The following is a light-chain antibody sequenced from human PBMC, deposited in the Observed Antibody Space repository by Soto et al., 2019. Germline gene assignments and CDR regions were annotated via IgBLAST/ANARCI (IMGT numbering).Light chain of an antibody. J-gene: IGKJ1*01. CDR1: QSVSSCA. V-gene: IGKV3-20*01. Sequence: EIVLTQSPGTLSLYPGEGASLSCRASQSVSSCAFAWYRQKPGRAPGRLIYVACARASGVQPRFSGSGSGTDFTLTISRLEPEDFTVYYCQQYGSSGTFGQGTKVEI. CDR3: QQYGSSGT. CDR2: VAC.